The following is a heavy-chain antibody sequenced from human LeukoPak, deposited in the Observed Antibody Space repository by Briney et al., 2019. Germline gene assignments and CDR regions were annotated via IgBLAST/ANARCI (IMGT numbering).Heavy chain of an antibody. CDR2: IYYSGST. CDR1: GGSISSSSYY. V-gene: IGHV4-39*01. D-gene: IGHD3-22*01. J-gene: IGHJ4*02. Sequence: SETLSLTCTVSGGSISSSSYYWGWIRQPPGKGLEWMGSIYYSGSTYYNPSLKSRVTISVDTSKNQFSLKLSSVTAADTAVYYCARHVPYYYDSSGFYNDYWGQGTLVTVSS. CDR3: ARHVPYYYDSSGFYNDY.